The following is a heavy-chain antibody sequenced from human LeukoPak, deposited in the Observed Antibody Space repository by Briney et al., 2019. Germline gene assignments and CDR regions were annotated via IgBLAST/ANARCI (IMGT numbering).Heavy chain of an antibody. J-gene: IGHJ4*02. Sequence: ASVKVSCKASGYTFTSYYMHWVRQSPGQGLEWMGIINPRDGSTSYAQKFQGRVTMTRDTSTSTVYMDLSSLRSEDTAVYYCAREQGVTSPGGDHWGQGTLVTVSS. CDR3: AREQGVTSPGGDH. D-gene: IGHD4-23*01. CDR1: GYTFTSYY. V-gene: IGHV1-46*01. CDR2: INPRDGST.